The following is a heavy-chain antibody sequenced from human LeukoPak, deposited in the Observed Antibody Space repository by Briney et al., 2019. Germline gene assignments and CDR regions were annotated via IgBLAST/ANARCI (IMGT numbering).Heavy chain of an antibody. CDR3: TREYFDWL. Sequence: GGSLRLSCAASGLTVTSNYMSWFRQAPGKGLEWVGFIRSKAFGGTPEYAASVKGRFTISRDDSKSIAYLQMNSLKTEDTAVYYCTREYFDWLWGQGTLVTVSS. CDR1: GLTVTSNY. J-gene: IGHJ1*01. V-gene: IGHV3-49*03. D-gene: IGHD3-9*01. CDR2: IRSKAFGGTP.